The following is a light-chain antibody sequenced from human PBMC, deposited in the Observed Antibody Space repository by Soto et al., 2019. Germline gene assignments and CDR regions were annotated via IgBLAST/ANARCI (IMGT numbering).Light chain of an antibody. V-gene: IGKV1-5*03. CDR1: QSISTW. Sequence: DIQMTQSPSTLSASVGDRVTITCRASQSISTWLAWYPQKPGKAPKLLIYKASSLEGGVPSRFSGSGSGTEFNITISSLQPDDFATYYCQQYNTYPLTFGGGTTVDIE. CDR3: QQYNTYPLT. J-gene: IGKJ4*01. CDR2: KAS.